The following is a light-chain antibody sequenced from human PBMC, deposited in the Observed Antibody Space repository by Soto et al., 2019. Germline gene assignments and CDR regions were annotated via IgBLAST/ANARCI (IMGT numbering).Light chain of an antibody. CDR2: GAS. CDR3: QHRGKWPRT. Sequence: EIVLTQSPATLSLSPGERATLSCRASQSVSNYLAWYQQKPGQAPRLLIYGASNRATGIPARFSGSGSGTDCNLTISSQEPEDFAVYYCQHRGKWPRTFGHGTKLEIK. CDR1: QSVSNY. J-gene: IGKJ2*01. V-gene: IGKV3-11*01.